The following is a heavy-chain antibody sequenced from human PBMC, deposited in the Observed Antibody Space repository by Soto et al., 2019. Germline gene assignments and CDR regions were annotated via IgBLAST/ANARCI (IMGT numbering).Heavy chain of an antibody. CDR2: ISWNSGSI. CDR1: GFTFDDYA. D-gene: IGHD3-3*01. J-gene: IGHJ4*02. CDR3: AKGYDFWSGTIDY. V-gene: IGHV3-9*01. Sequence: EVQLVESGGGLVQPGRSLRLSCAASGFTFDDYAMHWVRQAPGKGLEWVSGISWNSGSIGYADSVKGRFTISRDNAKNSLYLQMNSLRAEDTALYYCAKGYDFWSGTIDYWGQGTRVTVSS.